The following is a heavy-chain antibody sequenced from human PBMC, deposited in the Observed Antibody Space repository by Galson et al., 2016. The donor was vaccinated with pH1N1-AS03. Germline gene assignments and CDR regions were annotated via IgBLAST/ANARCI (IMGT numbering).Heavy chain of an antibody. V-gene: IGHV5-10-1*01. CDR2: IDPSDSYT. J-gene: IGHJ4*02. CDR1: GYTSTIYW. CDR3: ARHRKPYGSGSDFDY. Sequence: QSGAEVKMPGESLKISCQGSGYTSTIYWISWVRQMPGKGLGWMGKIDPSDSYTYYSPSFRRHVTFSLDKSTSTAFLQWNNLKASDSAFYFCARHRKPYGSGSDFDYWGQGTLVAVSS. D-gene: IGHD3-10*01.